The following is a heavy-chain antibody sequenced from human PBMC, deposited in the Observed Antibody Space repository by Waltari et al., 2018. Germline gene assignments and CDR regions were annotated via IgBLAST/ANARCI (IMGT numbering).Heavy chain of an antibody. CDR1: EGSFSSYA. CDR3: AAYSGYDSAFDI. CDR2: IIPILGIA. D-gene: IGHD5-12*01. J-gene: IGHJ3*02. Sequence: VQLVQSGAEAKKPESSVKVYYKASEGSFSSYAISWVRQAPGQGLEWMGWIIPILGIANYAQKFQGRVTITADKSTSTAYMELSSLRSEDTAVYYCAAYSGYDSAFDIWGQGTMVTVSS. V-gene: IGHV1-69*10.